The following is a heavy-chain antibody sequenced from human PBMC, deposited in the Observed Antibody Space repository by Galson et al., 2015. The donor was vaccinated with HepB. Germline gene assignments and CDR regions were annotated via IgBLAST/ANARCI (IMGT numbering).Heavy chain of an antibody. CDR2: ISWNGNSI. CDR3: AKDLRLFEVVPPGFDY. J-gene: IGHJ4*02. D-gene: IGHD2-2*01. CDR1: GLTFDDYA. Sequence: SLRLSCATSGLTFDDYAIHWVRQAPGKGLEWVSGISWNGNSIGYADSVKGRFTISRDNAKSSLYLHMNSLRPEDSALYYCAKDLRLFEVVPPGFDYWGQGTLVTVSS. V-gene: IGHV3-9*01.